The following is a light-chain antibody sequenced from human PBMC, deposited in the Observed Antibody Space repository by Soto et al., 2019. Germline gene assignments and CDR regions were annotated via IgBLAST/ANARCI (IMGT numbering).Light chain of an antibody. V-gene: IGKV3-20*01. CDR3: QQYGASPLT. Sequence: EIVLTQSPGTLSLSPGERATLSCRASESVSDNYLAWYQQRSGQAPRLVIYGASSRASAGPDRFSGSGSGADFTLTISRLEPEDFAVYYCQQYGASPLTFGGGTKVEIK. J-gene: IGKJ4*01. CDR2: GAS. CDR1: ESVSDNY.